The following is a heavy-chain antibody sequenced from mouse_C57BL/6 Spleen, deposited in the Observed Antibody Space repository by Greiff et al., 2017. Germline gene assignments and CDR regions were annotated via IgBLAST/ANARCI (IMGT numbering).Heavy chain of an antibody. Sequence: EVKLMESGPGLVKPSQSLSLTCSVTGYSITSGYYWNWIRQFPGNKLEWMGYISYDGSNNYNPSLKNRISITRDTSKNQFFLKLNSVTTEDTATYYCARRRWDDYEYYYAMDYWGQGTSVTVSS. V-gene: IGHV3-6*01. D-gene: IGHD2-4*01. CDR2: ISYDGSN. CDR3: ARRRWDDYEYYYAMDY. CDR1: GYSITSGYY. J-gene: IGHJ4*01.